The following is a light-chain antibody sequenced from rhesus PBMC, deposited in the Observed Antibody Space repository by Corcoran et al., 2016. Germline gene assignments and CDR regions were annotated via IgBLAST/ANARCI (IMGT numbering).Light chain of an antibody. V-gene: IGLV2S9*01. CDR2: DVN. CDR1: TSDIGGYND. J-gene: IGLJ6*01. Sequence: QSALTQPPSVSKSLGQSVTISCTGTTSDIGGYNDVSWYQQHPGTAPRLLIYDVNKRPSGVSDHFSGSKSGKTASLTISGLQAEDEADYYCCSYRSGETFVFGSGTRLTVL. CDR3: CSYRSGETFV.